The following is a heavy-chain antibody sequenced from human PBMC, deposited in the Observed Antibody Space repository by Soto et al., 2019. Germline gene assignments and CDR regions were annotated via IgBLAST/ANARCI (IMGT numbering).Heavy chain of an antibody. CDR2: IIPMFGTA. Sequence: QVQLVQSGAAVKKPGSSVKVSCKASGGTFSTYAITWVRQAPGQGLEWMGGIIPMFGTANYAQKFRGRVTVTADESTSKAHMELSSLRSEDTAVYYCARGCETVGTTPPFAYWGQGTLVTVSS. CDR3: ARGCETVGTTPPFAY. D-gene: IGHD1-26*01. CDR1: GGTFSTYA. V-gene: IGHV1-69*01. J-gene: IGHJ4*02.